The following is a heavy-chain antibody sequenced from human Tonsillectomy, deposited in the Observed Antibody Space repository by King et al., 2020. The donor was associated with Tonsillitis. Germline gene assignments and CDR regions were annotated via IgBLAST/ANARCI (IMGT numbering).Heavy chain of an antibody. CDR2: ITAYSGNT. Sequence: VQLVQSGAEVKKPGASVKVSCKASGYTFPIYDITWVRQAPGQGLEWMGRITAYSGNTNDAQKLQGRVTMTTDTSTSTAYMELRGVSFDDQAVYYCARLVGEMATTPSPPDFWGQGTLVTVSS. CDR1: GYTFPIYD. CDR3: ARLVGEMATTPSPPDF. V-gene: IGHV1-18*01. J-gene: IGHJ4*02. D-gene: IGHD5-24*01.